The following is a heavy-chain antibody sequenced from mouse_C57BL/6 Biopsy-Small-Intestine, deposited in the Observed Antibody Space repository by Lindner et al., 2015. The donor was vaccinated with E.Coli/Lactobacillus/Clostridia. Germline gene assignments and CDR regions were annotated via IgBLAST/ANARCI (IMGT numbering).Heavy chain of an antibody. Sequence: VQLQESGPELVKPGASVKIPCKASGYTFTDYNMDWVKQSHGKSLEWIGIINPYNGITNYNQKFKGKATLTVDKSSSTAYMELSSLTSEDSAVYYCAREGGYDYDEGDFWGQGTTLTVSS. J-gene: IGHJ2*01. D-gene: IGHD2-4*01. CDR1: GYTFTDYN. CDR3: AREGGYDYDEGDF. CDR2: INPYNGIT. V-gene: IGHV1-18*01.